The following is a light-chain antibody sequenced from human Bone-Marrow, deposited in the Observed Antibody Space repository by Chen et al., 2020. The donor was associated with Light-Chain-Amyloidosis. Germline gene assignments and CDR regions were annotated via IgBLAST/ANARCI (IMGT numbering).Light chain of an antibody. CDR1: SSDVGGDNH. CDR3: SSYTITTTLV. CDR2: EVT. V-gene: IGLV2-14*01. Sequence: YALTQPASVSGSPGQSITISCTGTSSDVGGDNHVSWYQQHPDKAPKLMIYEVTKRPSWVPDRFSGSKSDNTASLTISGLQTEDEADYFCSSYTITTTLVFGSGTRVTVL. J-gene: IGLJ1*01.